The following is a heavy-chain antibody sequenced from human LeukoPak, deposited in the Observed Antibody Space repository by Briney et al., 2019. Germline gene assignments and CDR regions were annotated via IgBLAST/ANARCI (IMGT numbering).Heavy chain of an antibody. J-gene: IGHJ5*02. V-gene: IGHV3-23*01. CDR2: ISGSGGST. Sequence: GGSLRLSCAASGFTFSSYAMSWVRQAPGKGLEWVSAISGSGGSTYYADSVKGRFTISRDNSKNTLYLQMNSLRAEDTAVYYCAKVPDISAAAFHWFDPWGQGTLVTVSS. CDR1: GFTFSSYA. D-gene: IGHD6-13*01. CDR3: AKVPDISAAAFHWFDP.